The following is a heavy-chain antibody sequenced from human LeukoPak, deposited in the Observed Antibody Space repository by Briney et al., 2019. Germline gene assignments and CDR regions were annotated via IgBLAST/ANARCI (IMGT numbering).Heavy chain of an antibody. J-gene: IGHJ3*02. CDR1: GGSISSYY. CDR3: ARDVDYDFWSGDAFDI. Sequence: SETLSLTCTVSGGSISSYYWSWIRQPPGKGLEWIGYIYYSGSTNYNPSLKSRVTISVDTSKNQFSLNLSSVTAADTAVYYCARDVDYDFWSGDAFDIWGQGTMVTVSS. D-gene: IGHD3-3*01. CDR2: IYYSGST. V-gene: IGHV4-59*01.